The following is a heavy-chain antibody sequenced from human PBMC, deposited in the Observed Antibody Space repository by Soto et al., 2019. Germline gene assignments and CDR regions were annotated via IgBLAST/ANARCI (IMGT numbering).Heavy chain of an antibody. V-gene: IGHV1-18*04. CDR3: ARVRIVGAREIDF. CDR2: ISGYNGDI. CDR1: GYTFNRHG. D-gene: IGHD1-26*01. Sequence: QVPLVQSGGEVKKPGASVKVSCKASGYTFNRHGITWVRQAPGQGLKWMGWISGYNGDINYEQKFQGRVTLSSDTLTSTVYLELKSLRFDDTAVYYCARVRIVGAREIDFWGQGTLVTVSS. J-gene: IGHJ4*02.